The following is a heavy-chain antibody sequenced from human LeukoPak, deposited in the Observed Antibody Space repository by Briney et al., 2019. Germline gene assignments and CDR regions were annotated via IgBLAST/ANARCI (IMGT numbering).Heavy chain of an antibody. V-gene: IGHV3-73*01. J-gene: IGHJ6*03. CDR3: TLDTAMVRPDYYYYYMDV. CDR1: GFTFSGSA. Sequence: GGSLRLSCAASGFTFSGSAMHWVRQASGKGLEWVGRIRSKANSYATAYAASVKGRFTISRDDSKNTAYLQMNSLKTEDTAVYYCTLDTAMVRPDYYYYYMDVWGKGTTVTVSS. CDR2: IRSKANSYAT. D-gene: IGHD5-18*01.